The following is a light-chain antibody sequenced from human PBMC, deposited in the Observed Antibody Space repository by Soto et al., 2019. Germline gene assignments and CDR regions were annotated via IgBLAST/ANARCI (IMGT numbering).Light chain of an antibody. V-gene: IGLV2-23*03. Sequence: QSALTQPASVSGSPGQSVTISCTGTSSDVGSYNLVSWYQQHPGKAPKLMICEGSKRPSGVSNRFSGSKSGNTASLTISGLQAEDEADYYCCSYAGSSTFLFGGGTKLTVL. CDR1: SSDVGSYNL. CDR2: EGS. CDR3: CSYAGSSTFL. J-gene: IGLJ2*01.